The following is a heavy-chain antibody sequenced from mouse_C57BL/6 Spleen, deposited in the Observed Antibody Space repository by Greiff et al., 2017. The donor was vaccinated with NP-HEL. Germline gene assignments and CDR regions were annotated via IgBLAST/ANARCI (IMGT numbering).Heavy chain of an antibody. CDR3: ARYTTTVEGMDY. CDR2: IRNKANGYTT. V-gene: IGHV7-3*01. Sequence: EVQLVESGGGLVQPGGSLSLSCAASGFTFTDYYMSWVRQPPGKALEWLGFIRNKANGYTTEYSASVKGRFTISRDNSQSILYLQMNALRAEDSATDYCARYTTTVEGMDYWGQGTSVTVSS. CDR1: GFTFTDYY. J-gene: IGHJ4*01. D-gene: IGHD1-1*01.